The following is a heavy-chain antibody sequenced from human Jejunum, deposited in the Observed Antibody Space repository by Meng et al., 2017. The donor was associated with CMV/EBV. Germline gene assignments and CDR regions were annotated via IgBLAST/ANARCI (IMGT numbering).Heavy chain of an antibody. J-gene: IGHJ4*02. V-gene: IGHV3-20*04. Sequence: SCAASGYTFEDNGMIWVRQAPGKGLEWVSGINWNGDKTGYADSVKGRFTISRDNAKNSLYLQMNNLRTDDTAVYYCAKDDPVVSNWGQGTLVTVSS. CDR3: AKDDPVVSN. CDR2: INWNGDKT. CDR1: GYTFEDNG. D-gene: IGHD4-23*01.